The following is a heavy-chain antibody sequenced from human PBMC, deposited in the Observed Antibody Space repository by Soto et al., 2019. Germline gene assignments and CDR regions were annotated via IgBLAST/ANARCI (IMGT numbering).Heavy chain of an antibody. CDR2: ISARSVNS. D-gene: IGHD3-10*01. CDR3: AKGIRQVATMVEFDY. V-gene: IGHV3-23*01. Sequence: TGGSLRLSCAASGFTFSNYAMGWVRQAQGKGLEWVSGISARSVNSYFADSVKGRFTISRDNSKNTLYLQMNSLRAEDTAVYYCAKGIRQVATMVEFDYWGQGTLVTVSS. CDR1: GFTFSNYA. J-gene: IGHJ4*02.